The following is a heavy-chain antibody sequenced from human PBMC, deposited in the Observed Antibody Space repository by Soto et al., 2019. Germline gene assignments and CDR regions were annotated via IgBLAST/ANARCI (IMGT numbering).Heavy chain of an antibody. CDR3: ARSSGYSGYGLNEGFFDY. V-gene: IGHV5-51*01. Sequence: GESLKISCKGSGYSFTSYWIGWVRQMPGKGLEWMGIIYPGDSDTRYSPSFQGQVTISADKSISTAYLQWSSLKASDTAMYYCARSSGYSGYGLNEGFFDYWGQGTLVTVS. D-gene: IGHD5-12*01. J-gene: IGHJ4*02. CDR2: IYPGDSDT. CDR1: GYSFTSYW.